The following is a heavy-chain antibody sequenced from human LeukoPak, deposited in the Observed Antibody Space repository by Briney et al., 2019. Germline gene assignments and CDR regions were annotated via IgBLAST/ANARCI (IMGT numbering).Heavy chain of an antibody. J-gene: IGHJ4*02. V-gene: IGHV3-48*04. D-gene: IGHD3-10*01. CDR1: GFTFSSYS. Sequence: GGSLRLSCAASGFTFSSYSMNWIRQAPGKGLEWVSYISSSGSTIYYADSVKGRFTISRDNAKNSLYLQMNSLRAADTAVYYCARHYGSGSYYFDYWGQGTLVTVSS. CDR2: ISSSGSTI. CDR3: ARHYGSGSYYFDY.